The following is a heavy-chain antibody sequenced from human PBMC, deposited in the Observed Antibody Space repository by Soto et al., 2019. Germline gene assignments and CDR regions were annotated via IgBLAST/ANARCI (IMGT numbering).Heavy chain of an antibody. CDR3: ASHYGSGSSYFDY. Sequence: ASVKVSCKASGYTFTSYDINWVRQATGQGLEWMGSMNPNSGNTGYAQNVQGRVTMTRNTSISTAYMELSSLRSEDTAVYYCASHYGSGSSYFDYWGQGTLVTVSS. CDR1: GYTFTSYD. D-gene: IGHD3-10*01. V-gene: IGHV1-8*01. J-gene: IGHJ4*02. CDR2: MNPNSGNT.